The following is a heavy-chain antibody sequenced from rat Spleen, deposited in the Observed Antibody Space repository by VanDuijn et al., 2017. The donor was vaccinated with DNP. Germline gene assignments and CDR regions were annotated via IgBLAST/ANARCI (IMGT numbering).Heavy chain of an antibody. CDR2: INTDGGRT. CDR3: TREQHYHFDY. Sequence: EVQLVDSGGGLVQPGRSLKVSCVASGFTLSNYWMFWIRQAPGKGLEWVASINTDGGRTYYRESVQGRFTIARDNAENTLYLQMNSLNSEDTATYYCTREQHYHFDYWGQGVVVTVSS. V-gene: IGHV5-58*01. D-gene: IGHD1-4*01. J-gene: IGHJ2*01. CDR1: GFTLSNYW.